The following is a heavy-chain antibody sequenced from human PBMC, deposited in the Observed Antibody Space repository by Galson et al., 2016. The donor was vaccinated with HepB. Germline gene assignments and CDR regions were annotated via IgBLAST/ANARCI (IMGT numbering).Heavy chain of an antibody. CDR1: GYSFTSYW. CDR3: ARLYDSIGLYRYYFDS. CDR2: IYPDDSDT. V-gene: IGHV5-51*01. Sequence: QSGAEVKKPGESLKISCKGSGYSFTSYWIGWVRQMPGKGLEWMGIIYPDDSDTKYSPSFQGQVTISADRSIGTAYLQWSSLKPSDTAMYYCARLYDSIGLYRYYFDSWGQGTLVTVSS. J-gene: IGHJ4*02. D-gene: IGHD3-22*01.